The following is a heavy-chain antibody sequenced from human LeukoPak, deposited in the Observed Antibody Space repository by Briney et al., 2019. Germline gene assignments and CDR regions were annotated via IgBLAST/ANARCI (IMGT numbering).Heavy chain of an antibody. CDR3: TSYASGYNWLKV. D-gene: IGHD2-2*01. Sequence: ASVKVSCKASGGTFSSYAISWVRQAPGQGLEWMGGIIPIFGTANYAQKFQGRVTITADESTSTAYMELSSLRSEDTAVYYCTSYASGYNWLKVWGQGTPVTVSS. V-gene: IGHV1-69*13. CDR2: IIPIFGTA. J-gene: IGHJ5*02. CDR1: GGTFSSYA.